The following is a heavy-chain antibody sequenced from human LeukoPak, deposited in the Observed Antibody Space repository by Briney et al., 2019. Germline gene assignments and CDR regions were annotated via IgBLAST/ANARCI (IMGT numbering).Heavy chain of an antibody. CDR3: ARNAVPDRPFSGMNV. D-gene: IGHD2-2*01. Sequence: SVKVSCKASGGTFSSYAISWFHKAPGKGLEGWGGIIPIFGTANYAQKFQGRVTITADESTSTAYMELSSLRSEDTAVYYCARNAVPDRPFSGMNVWGKGTTVTVSS. CDR2: IIPIFGTA. V-gene: IGHV1-69*01. J-gene: IGHJ6*04. CDR1: GGTFSSYA.